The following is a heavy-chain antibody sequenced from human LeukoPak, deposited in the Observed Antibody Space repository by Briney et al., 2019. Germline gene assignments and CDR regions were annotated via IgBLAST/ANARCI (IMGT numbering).Heavy chain of an antibody. CDR3: ARGGYCSSTSCLTYFDY. V-gene: IGHV1-69*02. CDR1: GGTFSSYT. J-gene: IGHJ4*02. CDR2: IFPILGIA. D-gene: IGHD2-2*01. Sequence: SVKVSCKASGGTFSSYTISWVRQAPGQGLEWMGRIFPILGIANYAQKFQGRVTITADKSTSTAYMDLSSLRSEDTAVYYCARGGYCSSTSCLTYFDYWGQGTLVTVSS.